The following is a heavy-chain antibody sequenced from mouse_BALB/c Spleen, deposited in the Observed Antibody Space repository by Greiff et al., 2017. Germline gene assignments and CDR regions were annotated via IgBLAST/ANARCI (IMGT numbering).Heavy chain of an antibody. D-gene: IGHD2-4*01. J-gene: IGHJ3*01. V-gene: IGHV1S81*02. CDR1: GYTFTSYW. CDR3: ARWGYDYDGLAY. Sequence: QVQLQQSGAELVKPGASVKLSCKASGYTFTSYWMHWVKQRPGQGLEWIGEINPSNGRTNYNEKFKSKATLTVDKSSSTAYMQLSSLTSEDSAVYYCARWGYDYDGLAYWGQGTLVTVSA. CDR2: INPSNGRT.